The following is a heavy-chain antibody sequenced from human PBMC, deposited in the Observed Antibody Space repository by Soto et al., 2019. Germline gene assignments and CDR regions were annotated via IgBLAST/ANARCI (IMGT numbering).Heavy chain of an antibody. CDR3: GRDQPGYSYGYGLGY. J-gene: IGHJ4*02. CDR2: ISSSSSYI. CDR1: GFTFSSYS. V-gene: IGHV3-21*01. D-gene: IGHD5-18*01. Sequence: EVQLVESGGGLVKPGGSLRLSCAASGFTFSSYSMNWVRQAPGKGLEWVSSISSSSSYIYYADSVKGRFTISRDNAKKSLYLQMKSLGAEDTAVYDCGRDQPGYSYGYGLGYWGQGTLVTVSS.